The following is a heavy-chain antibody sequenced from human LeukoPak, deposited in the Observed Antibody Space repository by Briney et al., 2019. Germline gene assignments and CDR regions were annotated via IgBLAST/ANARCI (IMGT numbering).Heavy chain of an antibody. CDR1: GVSIRSYY. Sequence: PSETLSLTCTVSGVSIRSYYWSWVRQPAGGGLEWIGRIYISGNTNYNPSLKSRVTMSLDTSKNQFSLNLNSVTAADTAVYHCARTMSFSTQYYFDYWGQGTLVTVSS. J-gene: IGHJ4*02. CDR3: ARTMSFSTQYYFDY. CDR2: IYISGNT. V-gene: IGHV4-4*07. D-gene: IGHD3-22*01.